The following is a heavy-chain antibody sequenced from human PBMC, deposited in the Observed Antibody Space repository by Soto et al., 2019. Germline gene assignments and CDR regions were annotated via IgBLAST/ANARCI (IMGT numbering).Heavy chain of an antibody. CDR1: GGTFGSYA. D-gene: IGHD2-2*01. Sequence: VQLVQAGAEVKKPGSSVKVSCKASGGTFGSYAISWVRHAPGQGLEWMGGTSPIPGTANYAQKFQGRVTIAADESTSTAYMELSSLRSEDTAVYYCARSQGSSTSLEIYYYYYYGMDVWGQGTTVTVSS. CDR2: TSPIPGTA. V-gene: IGHV1-69*01. J-gene: IGHJ6*02. CDR3: ARSQGSSTSLEIYYYYYYGMDV.